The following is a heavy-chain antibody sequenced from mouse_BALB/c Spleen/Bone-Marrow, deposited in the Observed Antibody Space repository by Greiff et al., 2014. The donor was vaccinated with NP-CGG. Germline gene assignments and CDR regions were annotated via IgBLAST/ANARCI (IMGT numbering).Heavy chain of an antibody. Sequence: VQLQQSGAELVRPGTSVKVSCTASGFAITNNLIEWIKQRPEQGLEWIGMSNPGSGGTNYNAKFQGKATMTTDTSSNTAYMQLSSLSSDDAADYCCARETARGFAYWGQGTLVTVSA. V-gene: IGHV1-54*01. CDR2: SNPGSGGT. D-gene: IGHD3-2*01. CDR1: GFAITNNL. CDR3: ARETARGFAY. J-gene: IGHJ3*01.